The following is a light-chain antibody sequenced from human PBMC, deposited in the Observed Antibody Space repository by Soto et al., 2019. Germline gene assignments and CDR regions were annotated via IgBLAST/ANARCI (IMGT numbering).Light chain of an antibody. CDR2: GAS. Sequence: EIVMTQSPANLSVSPGERATLSCRASQSVSSNLAWYQQKPGQGPRLLIYGASTRATGIPARFSGGGSGLAFTLTIRSLEIGEFAVYYCEQYNRWTAYIFGQGTKVEIK. V-gene: IGKV3-15*01. J-gene: IGKJ2*01. CDR3: EQYNRWTAYI. CDR1: QSVSSN.